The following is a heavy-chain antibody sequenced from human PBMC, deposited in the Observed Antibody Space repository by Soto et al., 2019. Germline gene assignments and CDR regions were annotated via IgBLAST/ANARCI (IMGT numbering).Heavy chain of an antibody. CDR1: GFSLITSGVG. J-gene: IGHJ4*02. V-gene: IGHV2-5*01. CDR3: AHSFYSSSGLVSCFDY. D-gene: IGHD6-6*01. CDR2: IYCNDDK. Sequence: FGPTLVNPTPTLTVTCTFAGFSLITSGVGVGWIAQPKAKAVEWLALIYCNDDKRYSPSLKSRLTITKYTSKNQLVLTITNMDPVDTATYYCAHSFYSSSGLVSCFDYWGQGTLVTVSS.